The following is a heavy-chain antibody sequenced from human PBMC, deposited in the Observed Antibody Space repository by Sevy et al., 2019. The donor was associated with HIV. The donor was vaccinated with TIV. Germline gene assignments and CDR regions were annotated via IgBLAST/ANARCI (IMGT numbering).Heavy chain of an antibody. J-gene: IGHJ4*02. Sequence: GGCLRLSCTTSGFRFSIYAMTWVRQAPGKGLAWVSSLCMGGDRIYYADSVRGRFTISRDDSKNTLYLEMNNLRAEDTAKYYCARDGWSKGHDYWGQGTLVTVSS. CDR3: ARDGWSKGHDY. V-gene: IGHV3-23*01. CDR1: GFRFSIYA. D-gene: IGHD2-8*02. CDR2: LCMGGDRI.